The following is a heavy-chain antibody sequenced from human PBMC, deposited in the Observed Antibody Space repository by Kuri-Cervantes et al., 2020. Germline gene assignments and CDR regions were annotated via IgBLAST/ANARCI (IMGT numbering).Heavy chain of an antibody. J-gene: IGHJ3*02. CDR3: ARGYSGWSFDI. CDR1: GFTFSSYS. CDR2: ISSSSSYI. D-gene: IGHD6-19*01. Sequence: GESLKISCAASGFTFSSYSMNWVRQAPGKGLEWVSSISSSSSYIYYADSVKGRFTISRDNAKNSLYLQMNSLRAEDTAAYYCARGYSGWSFDIWGQGTMVTVSS. V-gene: IGHV3-21*01.